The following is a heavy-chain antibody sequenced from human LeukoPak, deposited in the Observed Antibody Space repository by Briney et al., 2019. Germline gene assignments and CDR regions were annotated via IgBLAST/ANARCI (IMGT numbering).Heavy chain of an antibody. CDR2: IYYSGST. CDR1: GGSISSYY. V-gene: IGHV4-59*01. Sequence: NTSETLSLTCTVSGGSISSYYWSWIRQPPGKGLEWIGYIYYSGSTNYNPSLKSRVTISVDTSKNQFSLKLSSVTAADTAVYYCARGSGRHYDSSLYYFDYWGPGTLVTVSS. D-gene: IGHD3-16*01. J-gene: IGHJ4*02. CDR3: ARGSGRHYDSSLYYFDY.